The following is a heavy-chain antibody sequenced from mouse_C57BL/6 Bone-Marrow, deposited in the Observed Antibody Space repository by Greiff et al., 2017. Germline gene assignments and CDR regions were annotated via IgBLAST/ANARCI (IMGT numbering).Heavy chain of an antibody. CDR2: INSDGGST. V-gene: IGHV5-2*01. J-gene: IGHJ3*01. D-gene: IGHD2-3*01. Sequence: DVMLVESGGGLVQPGESLKLSCESNEYEFPSHDMSWVRKTPEKRLELVAAINSDGGSTYYPDTMERRFIISRDHTKKTLYLQMSSLRSEDTALYYCARGFYDGYYGWFAYWGQGTLVTVSA. CDR3: ARGFYDGYYGWFAY. CDR1: EYEFPSHD.